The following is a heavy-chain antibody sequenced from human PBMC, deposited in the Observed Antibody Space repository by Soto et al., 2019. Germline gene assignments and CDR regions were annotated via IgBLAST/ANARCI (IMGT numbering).Heavy chain of an antibody. CDR3: AKDLGYMPFDI. J-gene: IGHJ3*02. CDR2: ISYDGSNK. V-gene: IGHV3-30*18. Sequence: QVQLVESGGGVVQPGRSLRLSCAASGFTFSSYGMHWVRQAPGKGLEWVAVISYDGSNKYYADSVKGRFTISRDNSKNTLYPQMNSLRAEDTAVYYCAKDLGYMPFDIWGQGTMVTVSS. CDR1: GFTFSSYG. D-gene: IGHD3-16*02.